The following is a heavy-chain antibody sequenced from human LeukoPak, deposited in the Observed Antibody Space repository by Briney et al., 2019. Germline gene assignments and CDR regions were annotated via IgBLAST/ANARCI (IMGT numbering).Heavy chain of an antibody. CDR3: ARQVRSPVVMFMDV. CDR2: GYYTRIT. CDR1: GGSISSSTYN. V-gene: IGHV4-39*01. J-gene: IGHJ6*03. D-gene: IGHD3-22*01. Sequence: SETLSLTCTVAGGSISSSTYNWGWIRQPPGKGLEWIGSGYYTRITYYNPSVESRVTISVDTSKNHFSLELNSVTAADTGVYFCARQVRSPVVMFMDVWGKGTTVLVSS.